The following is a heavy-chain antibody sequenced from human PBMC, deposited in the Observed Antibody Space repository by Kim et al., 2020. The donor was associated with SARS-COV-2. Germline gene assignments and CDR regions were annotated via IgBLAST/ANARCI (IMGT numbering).Heavy chain of an antibody. CDR3: ARVLCGGDCSQVDAFDI. J-gene: IGHJ3*02. V-gene: IGHV4-31*03. CDR1: GGSISSGGYY. Sequence: SETLSLTCTVSGGSISSGGYYWSWLRQHPGTGLEWIGYMYYSGSTYYNPSLKSRVTISVDTSKNQFSLRLSSVTAADTAVYYCARVLCGGDCSQVDAFDIWGQGTMVTVSS. CDR2: MYYSGST. D-gene: IGHD2-21*02.